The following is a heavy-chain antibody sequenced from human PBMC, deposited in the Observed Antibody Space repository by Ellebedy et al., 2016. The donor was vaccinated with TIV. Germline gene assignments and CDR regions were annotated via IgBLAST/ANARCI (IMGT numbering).Heavy chain of an antibody. CDR2: IGGYNGDT. J-gene: IGHJ5*02. V-gene: IGHV1-18*04. Sequence: ASVKVSCKASGYTFTKYGISWVRQAPGQELEGMGWIGGYNGDTNYAQKFQGRVTMTIETSTNTVYMELRNLSLDDTSVYYCTRGFYEKFDPWGQGTPVTVS. CDR1: GYTFTKYG. CDR3: TRGFYEKFDP. D-gene: IGHD5/OR15-5a*01.